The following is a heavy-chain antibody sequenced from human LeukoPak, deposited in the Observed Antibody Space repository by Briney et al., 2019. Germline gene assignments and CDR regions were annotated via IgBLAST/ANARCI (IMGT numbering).Heavy chain of an antibody. CDR1: GFTFSSYW. D-gene: IGHD2-21*02. V-gene: IGHV3-7*01. Sequence: GGSLRLSCAASGFTFSSYWMSWVRQAPGKGLEWVANIKQDGSEKYYVDSVKGRFTISRDNAKNSLYLQMNSLRAEDTAVYYCAREAYCGGDCYSVDYWGQGTLVTVSS. CDR2: IKQDGSEK. J-gene: IGHJ4*02. CDR3: AREAYCGGDCYSVDY.